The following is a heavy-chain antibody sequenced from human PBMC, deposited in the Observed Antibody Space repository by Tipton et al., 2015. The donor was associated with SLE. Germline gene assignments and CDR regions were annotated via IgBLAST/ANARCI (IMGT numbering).Heavy chain of an antibody. D-gene: IGHD2-8*01. CDR2: ISPYNGNT. Sequence: QLVQSGPEVKKPGASVKVSCQASGYTFTTYGISWVRQAPGQGLEWMGWISPYNGNTNYAQKLQGRVTMTTDTSTSTAYMELRSLRSDDTAVYYCARDSRVAIVLIRGYFDYWGQGTLVTVSS. J-gene: IGHJ4*02. CDR3: ARDSRVAIVLIRGYFDY. CDR1: GYTFTTYG. V-gene: IGHV1-18*01.